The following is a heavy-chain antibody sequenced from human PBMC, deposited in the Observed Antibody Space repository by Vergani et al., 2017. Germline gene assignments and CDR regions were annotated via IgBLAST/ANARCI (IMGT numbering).Heavy chain of an antibody. CDR2: ISGSGGST. Sequence: EVQLLESGGGLVQPGGSLRLSCAASGFTFSSYAMRWVRQAPGKGLEWVSAISGSGGSTYYADSVKGRFTISRDNSKNTLYLQMNSRRSEDTAVYYCAKDASGIVAAGDYFDYWGQGTLVTVSS. CDR1: GFTFSSYA. D-gene: IGHD6-13*01. V-gene: IGHV3-23*01. J-gene: IGHJ4*02. CDR3: AKDASGIVAAGDYFDY.